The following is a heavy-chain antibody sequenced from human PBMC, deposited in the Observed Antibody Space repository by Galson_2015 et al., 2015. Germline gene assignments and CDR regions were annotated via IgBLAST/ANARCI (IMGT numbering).Heavy chain of an antibody. CDR3: ATPSQDCSSNSCPFNY. CDR1: GGSFSVYV. V-gene: IGHV1-69*13. D-gene: IGHD2-2*01. J-gene: IGHJ4*02. Sequence: SVKVSCKAPGGSFSVYVLSWVRQAPGQGPQWMGGITPFFGTASYAQKFQGRVTITADQSTSTAFMELSSLGPEDTAVYYCATPSQDCSSNSCPFNYWGQGTLVTVSS. CDR2: ITPFFGTA.